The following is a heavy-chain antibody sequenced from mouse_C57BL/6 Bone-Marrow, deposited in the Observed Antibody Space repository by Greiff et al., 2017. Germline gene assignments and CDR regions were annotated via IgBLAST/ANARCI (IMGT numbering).Heavy chain of an antibody. CDR1: GSNIKDDY. Sequence: EVMLVESGAELVRPGASVKLSCTASGSNIKDDYMHWVKQRPEQGLEWIGWIDPENGDTEYASKFQGKATITADTSSNTAYLQLSSLISEDTAVYYCTTWSNDRFAYWGQGTLVTVSA. CDR2: IDPENGDT. D-gene: IGHD2-12*01. CDR3: TTWSNDRFAY. V-gene: IGHV14-4*01. J-gene: IGHJ3*01.